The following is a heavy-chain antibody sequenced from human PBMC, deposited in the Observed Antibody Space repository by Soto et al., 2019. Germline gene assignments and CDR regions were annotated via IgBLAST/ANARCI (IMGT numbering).Heavy chain of an antibody. Sequence: QVQLVESGGCVVQPGRSLRLSCAASGFTFSSYGMHWVRQAPGKGLEWVAVISYDGSNKYYADSVKGRFTISRDNSKNTLYLQMTSLRAEDTAVYYCAKDRDSSGWYYFVYWGQGTLVTVSS. D-gene: IGHD6-19*01. CDR3: AKDRDSSGWYYFVY. J-gene: IGHJ4*02. CDR1: GFTFSSYG. V-gene: IGHV3-30*18. CDR2: ISYDGSNK.